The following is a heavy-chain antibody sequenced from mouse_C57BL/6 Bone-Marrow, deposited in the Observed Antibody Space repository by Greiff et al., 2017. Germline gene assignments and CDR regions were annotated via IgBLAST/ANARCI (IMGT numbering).Heavy chain of an antibody. CDR1: GYTFTDYE. Sequence: VQLQQSGAELVRPGASVTLSCKASGYTFTDYEMHWVKQTPVHGLEWIGAIDPETGGTAYNQKFKGKAILTADKSSSTAYMELRSLTSEDSAVYYCTRSGTRLPYYAMDYWGQGTSVTVSS. D-gene: IGHD2-4*01. CDR3: TRSGTRLPYYAMDY. V-gene: IGHV1-15*01. J-gene: IGHJ4*01. CDR2: IDPETGGT.